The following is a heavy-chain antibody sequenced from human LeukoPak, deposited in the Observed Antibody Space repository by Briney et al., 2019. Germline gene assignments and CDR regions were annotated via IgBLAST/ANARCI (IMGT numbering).Heavy chain of an antibody. D-gene: IGHD3-22*01. Sequence: ETLSLTCTVSGGSISSYYWSWIRQPPGKGLEGMGYIYYSGSTNYNPSLKSRVTISVDTSKTHFSLKLSSVTAADTAVYYCARGSYDSSGYYLYWGQGTLVTVSS. CDR2: IYYSGST. V-gene: IGHV4-59*12. J-gene: IGHJ4*02. CDR3: ARGSYDSSGYYLY. CDR1: GGSISSYY.